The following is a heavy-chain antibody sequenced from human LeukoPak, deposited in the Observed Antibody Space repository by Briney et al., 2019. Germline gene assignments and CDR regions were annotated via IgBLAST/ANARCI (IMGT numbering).Heavy chain of an antibody. CDR3: ARGIAARPDY. D-gene: IGHD6-6*01. CDR1: GYPFTSYG. CDR2: ISAYNGNT. Sequence: GASVKVSCKASGYPFTSYGISWVRQAPGQGLEWMGWISAYNGNTNYTQNLQGRITMTTDTSTSTAYMELSSLRSEDTAVYYCARGIAARPDYWGQGTLVTVSS. J-gene: IGHJ4*02. V-gene: IGHV1-18*01.